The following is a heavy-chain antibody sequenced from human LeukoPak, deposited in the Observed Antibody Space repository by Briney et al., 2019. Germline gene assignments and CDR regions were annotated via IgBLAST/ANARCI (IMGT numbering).Heavy chain of an antibody. D-gene: IGHD2-2*01. V-gene: IGHV3-11*01. J-gene: IGHJ4*02. CDR2: ISSSAGTI. CDR3: ARDCHLVGGSTSCYGVDY. CDR1: GFTFSDYY. Sequence: GGSLRLSCAASGFTFSDYYMNWIRQAPGKGLEWVSYISSSAGTIYYADSVKGRFTISRDNAKNSLYLQMNSLRAEDTAVYYCARDCHLVGGSTSCYGVDYWGQGTLVTVSS.